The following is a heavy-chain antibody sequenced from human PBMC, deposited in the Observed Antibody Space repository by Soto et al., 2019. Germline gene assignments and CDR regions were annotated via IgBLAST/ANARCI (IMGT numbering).Heavy chain of an antibody. J-gene: IGHJ4*02. CDR3: AKDRTIASRNFDY. CDR2: ISGSVGST. V-gene: IGHV3-23*01. Sequence: GGSLRLSCTASGFTFSDHGMHWVRQAPGKGLEWVSSISGSVGSTFYADSVKGRFTISRDNSMNTLYLQMNSLRAEDTAVYYCAKDRTIASRNFDYWGQGALVTVSS. D-gene: IGHD6-6*01. CDR1: GFTFSDHG.